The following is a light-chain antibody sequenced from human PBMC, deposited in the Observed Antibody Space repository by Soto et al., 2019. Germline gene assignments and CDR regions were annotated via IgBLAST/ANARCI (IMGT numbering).Light chain of an antibody. V-gene: IGLV2-14*01. CDR1: SSDVGAYNF. CDR3: SSYTSSSTYV. CDR2: DVS. Sequence: QSALTQPASVSGSPGQSITISCTGTSSDVGAYNFVSWYQQHPDKAPKLILYDVSTRPSGVSNRFSGSKSGSTASLTISGLQAEDEADYYCSSYTSSSTYVFGTGTKVTVL. J-gene: IGLJ1*01.